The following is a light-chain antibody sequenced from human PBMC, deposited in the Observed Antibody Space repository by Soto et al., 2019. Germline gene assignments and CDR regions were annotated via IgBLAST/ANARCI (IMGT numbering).Light chain of an antibody. V-gene: IGKV3-20*01. CDR1: QTWVNNY. J-gene: IGKJ4*01. CDR2: DAS. CDR3: QQFSSYPPA. Sequence: EFVLTQSPGTLSLSPGERATLSCRASQTWVNNYLAWYQQKPGQAPRLLIYDASSRATGIPDRFSGGGSGTDFTLPISRLEPEDFAVYYCQQFSSYPPAFGGGTKVDIK.